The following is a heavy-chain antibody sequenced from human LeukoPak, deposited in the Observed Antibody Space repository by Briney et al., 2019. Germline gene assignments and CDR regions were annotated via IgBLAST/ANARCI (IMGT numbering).Heavy chain of an antibody. Sequence: GGSLRLSCAASGFTFSGSAMHWVRQASGKGLEWVGRIRGKANNYATEYAASVEGRFTISRDDSKSTAYLQMNSLKTEDTAVYYCARSRGGGGYNWFDPWGQGTLVTVSS. CDR3: ARSRGGGGYNWFDP. D-gene: IGHD2-15*01. CDR1: GFTFSGSA. CDR2: IRGKANNYAT. V-gene: IGHV3-73*01. J-gene: IGHJ5*02.